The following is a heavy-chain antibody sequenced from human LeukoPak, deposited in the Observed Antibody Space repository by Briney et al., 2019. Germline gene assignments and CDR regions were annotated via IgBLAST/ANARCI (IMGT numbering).Heavy chain of an antibody. D-gene: IGHD1-26*01. V-gene: IGHV3-48*02. CDR3: ARDLSGSPGQAFDI. J-gene: IGHJ3*02. CDR2: ISSSSSTI. CDR1: GFTFSSYS. Sequence: GSLRLSCAASGFTFSSYSMNWVRQAPGKGLEWVSYISSSSSTIYYADSVKGRFTISRGNAKNSLYLQMNSLRDEDTAVYYCARDLSGSPGQAFDIWGQGTMVTVSS.